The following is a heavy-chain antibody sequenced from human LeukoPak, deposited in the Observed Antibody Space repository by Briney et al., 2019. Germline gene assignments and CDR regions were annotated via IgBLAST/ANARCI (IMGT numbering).Heavy chain of an antibody. D-gene: IGHD3-3*01. J-gene: IGHJ4*02. V-gene: IGHV3-7*05. CDR1: GFSFNNYW. Sequence: PGGSLRLSCAVSGFSFNNYWMSWVRQAPGKGLEWVANIKQDGSEKYYVDSVKSRFSISRDNAKNSLYLQMNSLRAEDTAVYYCARDYDFWSGYLDYWGQGTLVTVSS. CDR3: ARDYDFWSGYLDY. CDR2: IKQDGSEK.